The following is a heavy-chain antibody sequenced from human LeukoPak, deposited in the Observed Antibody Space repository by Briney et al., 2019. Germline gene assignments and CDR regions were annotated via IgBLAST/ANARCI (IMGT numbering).Heavy chain of an antibody. CDR3: ARAKAAFGI. V-gene: IGHV3-74*01. CDR2: INSDGSSS. J-gene: IGHJ3*02. Sequence: GGSLRLSCAASGFNFSSYWMHWVRQAPGKGLVWVSRINSDGSSSDYADSVKGRFTISRDNAMNTLYLQMNGLRAEDTAVYYCARAKAAFGIWGQGTVVTVSS. CDR1: GFNFSSYW.